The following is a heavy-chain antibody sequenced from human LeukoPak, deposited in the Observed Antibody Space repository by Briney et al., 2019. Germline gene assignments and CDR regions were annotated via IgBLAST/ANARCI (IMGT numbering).Heavy chain of an antibody. V-gene: IGHV4-61*02. Sequence: SQTLSLTCTVSGGSISSGSYYWSWIRQPAGKGLEWIGRIYTSGSTNYNPSLKSRVTISVDTSKNQFSLKLSSVTAADTAVYYCARGRGYYYDSSGYPLRGCYFDYWGQGTLVTVSS. CDR2: IYTSGST. J-gene: IGHJ4*02. D-gene: IGHD3-22*01. CDR3: ARGRGYYYDSSGYPLRGCYFDY. CDR1: GGSISSGSYY.